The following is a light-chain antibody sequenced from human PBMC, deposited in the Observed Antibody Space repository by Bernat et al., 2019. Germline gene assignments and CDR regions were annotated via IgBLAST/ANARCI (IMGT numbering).Light chain of an antibody. CDR1: QVSGTY. Sequence: DVQLTQSPSFLSASVGDRVDITCRASQVSGTYLAWYQKKPGKAPKLLIYGASTLQNGVPSRFSGSGSGTEFTLTIASLQPEDGATYFCQQLDGFPITFGQGTQLEIK. J-gene: IGKJ5*01. CDR2: GAS. V-gene: IGKV1-9*01. CDR3: QQLDGFPIT.